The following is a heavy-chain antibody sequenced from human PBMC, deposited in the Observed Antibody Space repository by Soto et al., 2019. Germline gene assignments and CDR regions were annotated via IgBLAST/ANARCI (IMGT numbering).Heavy chain of an antibody. D-gene: IGHD3-9*01. CDR1: VCTFSIYT. J-gene: IGHJ4*02. CDR2: IIPILGIA. CDR3: ATFTYYDILTGYLES. Sequence: SVTVSCNSPVCTFSIYTIIWVQQAPGQGLEWMGRIIPILGIANYAQKFQGRVTITADKSTSTAYMELSSLRSEDTAVYYCATFTYYDILTGYLESWGQGTLVTGSS. V-gene: IGHV1-69*02.